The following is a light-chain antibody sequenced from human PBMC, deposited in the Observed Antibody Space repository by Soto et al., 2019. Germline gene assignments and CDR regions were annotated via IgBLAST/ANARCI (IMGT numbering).Light chain of an antibody. CDR1: QSIGSN. CDR2: GAS. J-gene: IGKJ1*01. CDR3: QQYDNWPRT. V-gene: IGKV3D-15*01. Sequence: DKVMTQSPATLSVSPWESVTLSCRASQSIGSNLAWFQQKRGQTPRLLLYGASARATGVPDRVSGSGSGTECTLTISSLQSEDCAVEYCQQYDNWPRTFGQGTKVDIK.